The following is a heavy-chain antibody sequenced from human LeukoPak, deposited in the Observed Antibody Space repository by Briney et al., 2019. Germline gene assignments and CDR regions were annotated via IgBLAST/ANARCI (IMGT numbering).Heavy chain of an antibody. CDR1: GGSFSGCY. V-gene: IGHV4-34*01. CDR2: TNHSGST. D-gene: IGHD3-22*01. J-gene: IGHJ4*02. CDR3: ARGPDFYDSRGYYPI. Sequence: SETLSLTCAVYGGSFSGCYWSWIRQPPGKGLEWIGETNHSGSTNYNPSLKSRLTISRDTSKNQFSLKLRSVTPADTAVFYCARGPDFYDSRGYYPIWGQGILVTVSS.